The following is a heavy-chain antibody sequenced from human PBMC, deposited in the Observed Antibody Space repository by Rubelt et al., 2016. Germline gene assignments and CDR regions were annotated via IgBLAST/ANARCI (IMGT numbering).Heavy chain of an antibody. J-gene: IGHJ6*02. Sequence: DVHLLESGGGLVQPGGSLRLSCAVSGFTVSVNYMSWVRQATGKGLEWVSVIYSGGNTDYADSVKGHLTISRDNSKNTMYLQMNRLRAEDTALDYCARDWGDDSTGYYGMDVWGQGTMVTVSS. V-gene: IGHV3-53*01. CDR1: GFTVSVNY. D-gene: IGHD3-22*01. CDR3: ARDWGDDSTGYYGMDV. CDR2: IYSGGNT.